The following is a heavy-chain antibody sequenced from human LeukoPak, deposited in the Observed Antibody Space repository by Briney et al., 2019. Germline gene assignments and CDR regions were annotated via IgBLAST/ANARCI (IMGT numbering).Heavy chain of an antibody. CDR3: ARESRGPHDHLDY. V-gene: IGHV4-31*03. J-gene: IGHJ4*02. CDR2: TLHSGST. Sequence: SETLSLTCTVSGYSMHSVAYSWIWIRQHPGRGLEWLGYTLHSGSTYYNPSLKSRQPLSVPTSKQQFSLRLNSVTAADTAVYFCARESRGPHDHLDYWGQGTLAIVSS. CDR1: GYSMHSVAYS. D-gene: IGHD3-10*01.